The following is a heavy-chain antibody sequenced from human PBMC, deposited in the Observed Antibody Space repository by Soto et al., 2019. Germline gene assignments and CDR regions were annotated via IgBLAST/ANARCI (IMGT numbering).Heavy chain of an antibody. V-gene: IGHV3-48*01. CDR2: ISSSSSTI. D-gene: IGHD2-2*01. CDR1: GFTFSSYT. CDR3: ARLAPYCSSANCYADY. J-gene: IGHJ4*02. Sequence: GGSLRLSCAASGFTFSSYTMNWVRQAPGKGLEWISYISSSSSTIYYADSVKGRFTISRDNAKNSLYLQMNSLRGEDTAVYYCARLAPYCSSANCYADYWGQGALVTVSS.